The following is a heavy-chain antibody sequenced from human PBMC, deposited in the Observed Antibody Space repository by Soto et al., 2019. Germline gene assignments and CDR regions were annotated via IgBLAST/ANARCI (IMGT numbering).Heavy chain of an antibody. CDR2: ISSRNSFI. D-gene: IGHD2-2*01. J-gene: IGHJ6*02. CDR3: PRDKHGRTRHYYYGMDV. CDR1: GFTFNTYS. Sequence: GGSLRLSCAASGFTFNTYSMNWVRQAPGKGLEWVSFISSRNSFIYYADSVRGRFTISRDNAKNSVFLQMNSLRVEDTAVYYCPRDKHGRTRHYYYGMDVWGQGTTVTVSS. V-gene: IGHV3-21*01.